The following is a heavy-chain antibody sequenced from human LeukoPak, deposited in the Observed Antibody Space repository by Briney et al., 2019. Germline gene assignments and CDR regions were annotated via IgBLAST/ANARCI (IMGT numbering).Heavy chain of an antibody. CDR3: ARVPPRTTVTTPRDYYGMDV. CDR1: GGTFSSYT. D-gene: IGHD4-17*01. J-gene: IGHJ6*02. Sequence: ASVEVSCKASGGTFSSYTISWVRQAPGQGLEWMGRIIPILGIANCAQKFQGRVTITADESTSTAYMELSSLRSEDTAVYYCARVPPRTTVTTPRDYYGMDVWGQGTTVTVSS. V-gene: IGHV1-69*02. CDR2: IIPILGIA.